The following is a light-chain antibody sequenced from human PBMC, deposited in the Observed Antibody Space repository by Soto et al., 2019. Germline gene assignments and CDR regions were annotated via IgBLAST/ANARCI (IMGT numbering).Light chain of an antibody. Sequence: ALTQPASVSGSPVQSITISCTGTSSDVGGYNYVSWYQQHPGKAPKLMIYDVSNRPSGVSNRFSGSKSGNTASLTISGLQAEDEADYYCSSYTSSSTLEVFGTGTKVTVL. CDR1: SSDVGGYNY. V-gene: IGLV2-14*01. CDR3: SSYTSSSTLEV. J-gene: IGLJ1*01. CDR2: DVS.